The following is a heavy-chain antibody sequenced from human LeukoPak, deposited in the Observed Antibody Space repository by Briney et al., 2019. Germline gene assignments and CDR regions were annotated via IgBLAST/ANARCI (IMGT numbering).Heavy chain of an antibody. CDR3: ARDGPIEWLRFAGRFDY. Sequence: GGSLRLSCAASGFTFSSYSMNWVRQAPGKGLEWVSSISSSSSYIYYADSVKGRFTISRDNAKNSLYLQMNSLRAEDTAVYYCARDGPIEWLRFAGRFDYWGQGTLVTVSS. J-gene: IGHJ4*02. D-gene: IGHD5-12*01. CDR1: GFTFSSYS. V-gene: IGHV3-21*01. CDR2: ISSSSSYI.